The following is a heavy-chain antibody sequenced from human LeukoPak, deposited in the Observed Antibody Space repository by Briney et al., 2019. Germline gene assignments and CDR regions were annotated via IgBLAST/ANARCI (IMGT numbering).Heavy chain of an antibody. D-gene: IGHD6-13*01. CDR1: GYSFTGHY. Sequence: ASVKVSCKASGYSFTGHYMHWVRQDPGQGPEWMGWINSNTGGGNYALKFQGRVTMTSDTSISTAYMDLRRLRSDDTAVYYCVRDSSSWYRYYRGVYWGQGTLVTVS. CDR2: INSNTGGG. V-gene: IGHV1-2*02. J-gene: IGHJ4*02. CDR3: VRDSSSWYRYYRGVY.